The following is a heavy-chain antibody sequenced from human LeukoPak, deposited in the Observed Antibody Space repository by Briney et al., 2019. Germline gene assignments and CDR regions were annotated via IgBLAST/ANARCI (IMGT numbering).Heavy chain of an antibody. Sequence: SVKVSCKASGGTFSSYAISRVRQAPGQGLEWMGRIIPILGIANYAQKFQGRVTITADKSTSTAYMELSSLRSEDTAVYYCARELYCSGGSCKYNWFDPWGQGTLVTVSS. CDR2: IIPILGIA. V-gene: IGHV1-69*04. CDR3: ARELYCSGGSCKYNWFDP. J-gene: IGHJ5*02. CDR1: GGTFSSYA. D-gene: IGHD2-15*01.